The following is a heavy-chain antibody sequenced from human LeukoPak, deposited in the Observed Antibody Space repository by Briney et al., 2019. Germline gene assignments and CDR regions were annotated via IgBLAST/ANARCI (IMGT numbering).Heavy chain of an antibody. CDR3: AREDYYDSGSSDY. J-gene: IGHJ4*02. CDR2: MNPNSGNT. D-gene: IGHD3-22*01. V-gene: IGHV1-8*03. Sequence: ASVKVSCMASGYTFTTHTIHWVRQAPGQRLEWMGWMNPNSGNTAYAQKFQGRVTITRNTSISTAYMELSSLRSEDTAIYYCAREDYYDSGSSDYWGQGTLVTVSS. CDR1: GYTFTTHT.